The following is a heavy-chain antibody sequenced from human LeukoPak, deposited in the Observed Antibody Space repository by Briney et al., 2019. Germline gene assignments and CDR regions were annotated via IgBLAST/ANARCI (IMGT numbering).Heavy chain of an antibody. CDR1: GLSVSSNY. CDR2: IYRDGSS. J-gene: IGHJ4*02. Sequence: GGSLRLSCVASGLSVSSNYMSWVREAPGKGLEWVSVIYRDGSSYYAESVKGRFTISRDNPKNTLYIQMNSLRAEDTAVYYCARSFYDILIGYYQYFDYWGQGTLVTVSS. V-gene: IGHV3-66*01. D-gene: IGHD3-9*01. CDR3: ARSFYDILIGYYQYFDY.